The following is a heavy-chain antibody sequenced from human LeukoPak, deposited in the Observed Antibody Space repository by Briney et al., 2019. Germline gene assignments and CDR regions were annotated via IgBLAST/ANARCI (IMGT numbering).Heavy chain of an antibody. CDR3: AKGVYYYDSSGQYFLDY. CDR1: GFTFSTYN. Sequence: GGSLRLSCAAAGFTFSTYNIHWVRQAPGKGLEWVAVISYDGRNKYFADSVKGRFTISRDNSKNTLYLQMNSLRAEDTAVFYCAKGVYYYDSSGQYFLDYWGQGTLVTVSS. V-gene: IGHV3-30*18. D-gene: IGHD3-22*01. J-gene: IGHJ4*02. CDR2: ISYDGRNK.